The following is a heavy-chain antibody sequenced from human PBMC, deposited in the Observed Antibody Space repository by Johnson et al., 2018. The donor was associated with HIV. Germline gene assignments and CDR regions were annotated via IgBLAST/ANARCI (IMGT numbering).Heavy chain of an antibody. CDR3: GRDINYSNYVTDAFDI. Sequence: QVQLVESGGGVVQPGRSLRLSCAASGFTSTNCARHWVRQAPGISYDGSNKYYADSVKGRFTISRDSSKNTLYLQMNSLRAEDTAVYYCGRDINYSNYVTDAFDIWGQGTVVTVSS. V-gene: IGHV3-30-3*01. J-gene: IGHJ3*02. D-gene: IGHD4-11*01. CDR2: ISYDGSNK. CDR1: GFTSTNCA.